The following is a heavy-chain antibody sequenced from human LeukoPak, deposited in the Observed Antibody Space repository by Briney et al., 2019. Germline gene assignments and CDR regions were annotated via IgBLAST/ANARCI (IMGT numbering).Heavy chain of an antibody. D-gene: IGHD6-6*01. V-gene: IGHV4-39*01. J-gene: IGHJ4*02. Sequence: SETLSLTCTVSGDSVSSSSYYWGWIRQPPGKGLEWIGSIYYSGNTYYNPSLRSRVTMSVDTSKNQVSLKLSSVTVADTAVYYCASGTSSCFDYWGQGILVTVSS. CDR2: IYYSGNT. CDR1: GDSVSSSSYY. CDR3: ASGTSSCFDY.